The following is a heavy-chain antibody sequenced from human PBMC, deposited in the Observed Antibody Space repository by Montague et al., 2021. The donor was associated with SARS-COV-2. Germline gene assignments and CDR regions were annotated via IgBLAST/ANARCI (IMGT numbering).Heavy chain of an antibody. CDR3: AKDLVLRAARPDALDV. Sequence: SLRLSCAASGFTFSSYSVNWVRQAPGKGLEWISYISRSTNIIYYADSVKGRFTISRDNARNSLYPQMNSLRVDDTAVYYCAKDLVLRAARPDALDVWGQGTVVTVSS. D-gene: IGHD6-6*01. CDR1: GFTFSSYS. V-gene: IGHV3-48*04. J-gene: IGHJ3*01. CDR2: ISRSTNII.